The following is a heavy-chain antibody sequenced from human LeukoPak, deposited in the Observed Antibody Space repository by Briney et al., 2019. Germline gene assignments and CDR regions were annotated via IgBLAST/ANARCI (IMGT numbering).Heavy chain of an antibody. CDR1: GGTFSSYA. Sequence: SVKVSCKASGGTFSSYAISWVRQAPGQGLEWMGRIIPILGIANYAQKFQGRVTITADKSTSTAYMELSSLRSEDTAVYYCAREIAAAGTKNAFDIWGQGTMVTVS. V-gene: IGHV1-69*04. J-gene: IGHJ3*02. D-gene: IGHD6-13*01. CDR2: IIPILGIA. CDR3: AREIAAAGTKNAFDI.